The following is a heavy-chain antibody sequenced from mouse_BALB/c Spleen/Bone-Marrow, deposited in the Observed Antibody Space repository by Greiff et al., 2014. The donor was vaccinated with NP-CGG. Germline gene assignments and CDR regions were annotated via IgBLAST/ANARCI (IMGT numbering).Heavy chain of an antibody. D-gene: IGHD3-3*01. CDR2: INPNNGVT. Sequence: VQLQQSGPELVKPGASVKISCKTSGYTFTEYSMHWVKQSHGKSLEWIGGINPNNGVTSYNQKFKDKATLTVDKSSNIAYMELRSLTSEDSAVYFCARWGWDFATGYWGQGTSVTVSS. CDR3: ARWGWDFATGY. J-gene: IGHJ4*01. V-gene: IGHV1-18*01. CDR1: GYTFTEYS.